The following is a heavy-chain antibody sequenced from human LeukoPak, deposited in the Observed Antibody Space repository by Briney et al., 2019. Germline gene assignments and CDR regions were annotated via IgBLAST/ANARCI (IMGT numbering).Heavy chain of an antibody. V-gene: IGHV4-39*01. CDR3: ARLWFGDSWFDP. J-gene: IGHJ5*02. CDR2: IYYSGST. CDR1: GGSISSSRDY. D-gene: IGHD3-10*01. Sequence: SETLSLTCTVSGGSISSSRDYWGWIRQPPGKGLEWIGSIYYSGSTYYNPSLKSRVTISVDASKNQFSLKLSSVPPAHPAVSYCARLWFGDSWFDPWSPGPLVTVSS.